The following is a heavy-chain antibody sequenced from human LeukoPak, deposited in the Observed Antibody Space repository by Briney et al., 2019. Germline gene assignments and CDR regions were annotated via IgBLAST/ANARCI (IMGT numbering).Heavy chain of an antibody. J-gene: IGHJ5*02. CDR3: ARDRSEQQLVSNWFDP. CDR1: GYTFTGYY. Sequence: ASVKVSCKASGYTFTGYYMHWVRQAPGRGLEWMGWINPNSGGTNYAQKFQGRVTMTRDTSISTAYMELSRLRSEDTAVYYCARDRSEQQLVSNWFDPWGQGTLVTVSS. V-gene: IGHV1-2*02. D-gene: IGHD6-13*01. CDR2: INPNSGGT.